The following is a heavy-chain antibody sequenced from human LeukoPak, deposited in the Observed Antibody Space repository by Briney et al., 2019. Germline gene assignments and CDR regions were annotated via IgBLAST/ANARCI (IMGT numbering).Heavy chain of an antibody. CDR2: IHHSGSI. J-gene: IGHJ4*02. D-gene: IGHD3-10*01. Sequence: SETLSLTCAVSGVSISSNHWWTWVRQPPGKGLEWIAEIHHSGSINYNPSLKGRVTISVDKAKNQFSLNLNSVTAADTAVYYCARGGDRSFDYWGQGTLVTVSS. CDR1: GVSISSNHW. V-gene: IGHV4-4*02. CDR3: ARGGDRSFDY.